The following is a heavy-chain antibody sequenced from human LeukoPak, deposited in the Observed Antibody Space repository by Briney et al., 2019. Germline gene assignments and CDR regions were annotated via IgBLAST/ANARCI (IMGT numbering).Heavy chain of an antibody. V-gene: IGHV4-59*01. J-gene: IGHJ4*02. CDR1: GGSISNYY. D-gene: IGHD6-6*01. CDR3: ARGYGSIAARPHFDY. CDR2: IYYSGST. Sequence: SETLPLTCTVSGGSISNYYWSWIRQPPGKGLEWIGYIYYSGSTNYNPSLKSRVTISVDTSKNQFSLKLSSVTAADTAVYYCARGYGSIAARPHFDYWGQGTLVTVSS.